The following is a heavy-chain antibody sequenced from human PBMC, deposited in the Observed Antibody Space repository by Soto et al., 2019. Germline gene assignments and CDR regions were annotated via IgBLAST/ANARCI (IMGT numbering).Heavy chain of an antibody. CDR3: ARHXPATYYYDSGRETYFDY. CDR1: GDSIISSSYF. J-gene: IGHJ4*02. V-gene: IGHV4-39*01. CDR2: IFYSGST. D-gene: IGHD3-10*01. Sequence: SGTLSLTCTVSGDSIISSSYFWGWIRQPPGKGLEWIGSIFYSGSTSYNPSLKSRVTISIDTSKNQFSLKLSSVTAADTALYYCARHXPATYYYDSGRETYFDYWGPGTLVTVSS.